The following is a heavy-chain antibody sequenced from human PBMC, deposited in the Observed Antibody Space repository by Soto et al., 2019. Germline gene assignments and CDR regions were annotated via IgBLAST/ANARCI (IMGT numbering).Heavy chain of an antibody. Sequence: QLQLQESGPGLVKPSETLSLTCTVSGGSISSSSYYWGWIRQPPGKGLEWIGSIYYSGSTYYNPSLKSRVTISADTSKNQFSLKLSSVTAADTAVYYCARQMSRRDGYNYLDYWGQGTLVTVSS. CDR2: IYYSGST. CDR3: ARQMSRRDGYNYLDY. V-gene: IGHV4-39*01. J-gene: IGHJ4*02. CDR1: GGSISSSSYY. D-gene: IGHD5-12*01.